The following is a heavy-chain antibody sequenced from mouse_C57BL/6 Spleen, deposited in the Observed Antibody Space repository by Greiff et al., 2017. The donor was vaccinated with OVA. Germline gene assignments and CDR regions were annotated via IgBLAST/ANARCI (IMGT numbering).Heavy chain of an antibody. Sequence: EVQVVESGPGLVKPSQSLSLTCSVTGYSITSGYYWNWIRQFPGNKLEWMGYISYDGSNNYNPSLKNRISITRDTSKNQFFLKLNSVTTEDTATYYCARVPYYYGSSYGDFDVWGTGTTVTVSS. CDR3: ARVPYYYGSSYGDFDV. D-gene: IGHD1-1*01. CDR1: GYSITSGYY. CDR2: ISYDGSN. V-gene: IGHV3-6*01. J-gene: IGHJ1*03.